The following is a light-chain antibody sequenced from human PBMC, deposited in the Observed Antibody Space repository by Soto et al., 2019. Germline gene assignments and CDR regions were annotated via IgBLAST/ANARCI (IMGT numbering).Light chain of an antibody. CDR1: QYINTR. CDR3: HQSQSWPRT. CDR2: QTS. V-gene: IGKV3-11*01. J-gene: IGKJ1*01. Sequence: ETVLTQSPATLSSFPGDRVTLSCRASQYINTRLAWYQHRPGQAPRLLIYQTSIRAAGIPARFSASGSGTDVTLTISDVQPEDFALYYCHQSQSWPRTFGQGTKVDIK.